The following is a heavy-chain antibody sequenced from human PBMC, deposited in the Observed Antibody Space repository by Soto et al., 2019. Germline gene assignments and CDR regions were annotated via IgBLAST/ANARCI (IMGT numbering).Heavy chain of an antibody. CDR1: GYKFSAYW. D-gene: IGHD2-21*01. Sequence: PGESLKISCMTSGYKFSAYWIAWVRQRPGKGLEWMGIIYPGDFDTRYSPSFEGQVTISVDRSTNTAHLQWSSLKASDTAIYYCARRPKKAYAPIDYGGKGTLVTVSS. CDR2: IYPGDFDT. J-gene: IGHJ4*02. V-gene: IGHV5-51*01. CDR3: ARRPKKAYAPIDY.